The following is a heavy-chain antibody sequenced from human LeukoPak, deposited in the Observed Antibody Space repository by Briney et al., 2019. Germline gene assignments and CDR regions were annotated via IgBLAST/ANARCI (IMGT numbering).Heavy chain of an antibody. CDR3: ARDRYCSSGSCYGGDY. CDR1: GFSFSSDW. J-gene: IGHJ4*02. Sequence: GGSLRLSCVGSGFSFSSDWMHWVRQAPGKGLVWVSRSGTDGSSTSYADSVKGRFTISRDNAKNTLYLQMHSLRAEDTAVYYCARDRYCSSGSCYGGDYWGQGTLVTVSS. D-gene: IGHD2-2*01. CDR2: SGTDGSST. V-gene: IGHV3-74*01.